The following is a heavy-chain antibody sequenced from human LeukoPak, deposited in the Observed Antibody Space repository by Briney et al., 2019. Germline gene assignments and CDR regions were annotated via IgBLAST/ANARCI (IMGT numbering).Heavy chain of an antibody. CDR1: GYSFTNYG. CDR2: ISTYSGNT. V-gene: IGHV1-18*01. CDR3: ARDPSPYCSGGSCYPYYGMDV. J-gene: IGHJ6*02. D-gene: IGHD2-15*01. Sequence: ASVKVSCKASGYSFTNYGIGWVRQAPGQGLEWMGWISTYSGNTNYAQKLQGRVTMTTDTSTNTASMELRSLTSDDTAVYYCARDPSPYCSGGSCYPYYGMDVWGQGTTVTVSS.